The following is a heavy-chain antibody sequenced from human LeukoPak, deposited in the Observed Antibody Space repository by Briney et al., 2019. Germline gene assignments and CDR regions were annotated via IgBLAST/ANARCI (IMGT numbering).Heavy chain of an antibody. J-gene: IGHJ5*02. CDR2: IIPILGIA. CDR1: GGTFSSYT. D-gene: IGHD3-3*01. V-gene: IGHV1-69*02. CDR3: ARTLLRITIFGVVIVSWFDP. Sequence: SVKVSCKASGGTFSSYTISWVRQAPGQGLEWMGRIIPILGIANYAQKLQGRVTMTTDTSTSTAYMELRSLRSDDTAVYYCARTLLRITIFGVVIVSWFDPWGHGTLVTVSS.